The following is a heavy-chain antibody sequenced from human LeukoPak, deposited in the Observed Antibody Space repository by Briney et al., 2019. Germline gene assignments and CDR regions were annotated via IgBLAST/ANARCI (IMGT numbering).Heavy chain of an antibody. V-gene: IGHV1-18*01. D-gene: IGHD1-14*01. Sequence: ASVKVSCKASGYTFTSYDINWVRQAPGQGLEWMGWISAYNGNTNYAQKFQGRVTMTTDTSTSTAYMELRSLRSEDTAVYYCARDGRNNYYYYYMDVWGKGTTVTVSS. CDR2: ISAYNGNT. CDR1: GYTFTSYD. CDR3: ARDGRNNYYYYYMDV. J-gene: IGHJ6*03.